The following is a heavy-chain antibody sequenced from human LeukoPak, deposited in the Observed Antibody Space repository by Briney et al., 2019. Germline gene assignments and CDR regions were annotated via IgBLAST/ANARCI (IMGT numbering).Heavy chain of an antibody. CDR2: ISGSGGST. CDR1: GFTFSSYA. CDR3: AKDLIQGLGYYCAFDI. D-gene: IGHD3-22*01. V-gene: IGHV3-23*01. J-gene: IGHJ3*02. Sequence: PRGSLRLSCAASGFTFSSYAMSWVRQAPGKGLEWVSAISGSGGSTYYADSVKGRFTISRDNSKNTLYLQMNSLRAEDTAVYYCAKDLIQGLGYYCAFDIWGQGTMVTVSS.